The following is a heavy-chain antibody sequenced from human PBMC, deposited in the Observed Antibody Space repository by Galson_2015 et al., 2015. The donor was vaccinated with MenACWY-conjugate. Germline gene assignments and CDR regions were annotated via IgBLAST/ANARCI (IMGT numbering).Heavy chain of an antibody. Sequence: QSGAEVKKPGESLKISCKGSGYTFITYWIAWVRQMPGKGLEWMGIIYPGDSDTRYSPSFQGLVTIPADKSITTAYLQWSSLKASDTAIYYCARHRDGYTNDYWGQGTLVTVSS. CDR3: ARHRDGYTNDY. CDR2: IYPGDSDT. CDR1: GYTFITYW. D-gene: IGHD5-24*01. V-gene: IGHV5-51*01. J-gene: IGHJ4*02.